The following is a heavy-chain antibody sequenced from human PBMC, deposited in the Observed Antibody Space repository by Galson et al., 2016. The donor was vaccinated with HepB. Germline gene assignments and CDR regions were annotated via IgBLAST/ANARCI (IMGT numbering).Heavy chain of an antibody. D-gene: IGHD3-9*01. CDR3: AKGSYYDILTGSRGWFDP. CDR2: ITWDGGAS. J-gene: IGHJ5*02. CDR1: GFTFDDYT. V-gene: IGHV3-43D*03. Sequence: SLRLSCAASGFTFDDYTMHWVRQAPGKGLEWVSLITWDGGASYYADSIKGRFTVSGDNSENSLYLQMNSLRADDTAVYFCAKGSYYDILTGSRGWFDPWGQGTLVTVSS.